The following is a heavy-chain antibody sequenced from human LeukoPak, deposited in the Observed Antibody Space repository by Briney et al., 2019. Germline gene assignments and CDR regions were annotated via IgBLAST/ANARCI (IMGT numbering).Heavy chain of an antibody. Sequence: GGSLRLSCAASGFTFNSYAMTWVRQAPGKGLEWVSALSGSGNSTYHAHSVKGRFTISRDNPKNTLYLQMNSLRAEDTAIYYCAKTITMIVVVGRTRGYFDYWGQGTLVTVSS. D-gene: IGHD3-22*01. J-gene: IGHJ4*02. CDR1: GFTFNSYA. V-gene: IGHV3-23*01. CDR3: AKTITMIVVVGRTRGYFDY. CDR2: LSGSGNST.